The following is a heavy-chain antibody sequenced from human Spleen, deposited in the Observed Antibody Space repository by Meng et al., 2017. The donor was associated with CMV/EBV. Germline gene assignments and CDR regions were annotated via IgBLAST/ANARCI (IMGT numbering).Heavy chain of an antibody. D-gene: IGHD6-13*01. J-gene: IGHJ5*02. CDR3: AKDKTVAAAGTYWFDP. CDR2: ISGSGGST. Sequence: LSFYEMHWVRQAPGKGLEWVSAISGSGGSTYYADSVKGRFTISRDNSKNTLYLQMNSLRAEDTAVYYCAKDKTVAAAGTYWFDPWGQGTLVTVSS. CDR1: LSFYE. V-gene: IGHV3-23*01.